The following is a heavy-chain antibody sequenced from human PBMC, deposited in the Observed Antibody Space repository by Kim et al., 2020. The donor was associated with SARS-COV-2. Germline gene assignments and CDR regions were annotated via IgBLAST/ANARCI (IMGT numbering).Heavy chain of an antibody. Sequence: ASVKVSCKASGYTFTSYDISWVQRAPGQGLEWMGWISTYHGNTNYAQKLQGRVTMTTDTSTSTAYMELRSLRSDDTAVYYCARGVYCSSTSCYNNWFDPWGQGTLVTVSS. V-gene: IGHV1-18*01. CDR3: ARGVYCSSTSCYNNWFDP. CDR1: GYTFTSYD. D-gene: IGHD2-2*02. CDR2: ISTYHGNT. J-gene: IGHJ5*02.